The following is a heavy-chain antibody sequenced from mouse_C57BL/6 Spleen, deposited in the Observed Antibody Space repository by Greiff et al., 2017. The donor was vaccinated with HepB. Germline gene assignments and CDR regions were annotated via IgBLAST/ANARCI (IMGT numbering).Heavy chain of an antibody. CDR2: INPNNGGT. CDR3: ARSPLYYGAYYAMDY. V-gene: IGHV1-18*01. CDR1: GYTFTDYN. J-gene: IGHJ4*01. Sequence: VQLKQSGPELVKPGASVKIPCKASGYTFTDYNMDWVKQSHGKSLEWIGDINPNNGGTIYNQKFKGKATLTVDKSSSTAYMELRSLTSEDTAVYYCARSPLYYGAYYAMDYWGQGTSVTVSS. D-gene: IGHD2-1*01.